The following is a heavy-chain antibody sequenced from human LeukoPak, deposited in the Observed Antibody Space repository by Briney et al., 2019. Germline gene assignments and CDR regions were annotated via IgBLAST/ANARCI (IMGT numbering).Heavy chain of an antibody. CDR3: VRDRGISFYFDY. CDR1: GFPFITYN. V-gene: IGHV3-48*01. Sequence: PGGSLRLSCAVSGFPFITYNMNWVRQAPGKGLEWVSYIDSSSSTIYYADSVKGRFTVSRDNAKNSLDLQMNSLRADDKAVYYCVRDRGISFYFDYWGQGTLVTVSS. D-gene: IGHD3-16*02. J-gene: IGHJ4*02. CDR2: IDSSSSTI.